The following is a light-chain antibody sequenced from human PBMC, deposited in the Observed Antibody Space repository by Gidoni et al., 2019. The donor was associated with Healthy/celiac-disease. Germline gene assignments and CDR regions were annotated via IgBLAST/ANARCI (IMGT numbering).Light chain of an antibody. CDR1: QSISSW. Sequence: DIQMTQSPSTLSASVGDRVTITCRASQSISSWLAWYKQKPGKAPKLLIYKASSLESGVPSRFSGSGSGTEFTLTISSLQPDDLATYYCKQYNSFRTFGQGTKVEIK. V-gene: IGKV1-5*03. CDR2: KAS. CDR3: KQYNSFRT. J-gene: IGKJ1*01.